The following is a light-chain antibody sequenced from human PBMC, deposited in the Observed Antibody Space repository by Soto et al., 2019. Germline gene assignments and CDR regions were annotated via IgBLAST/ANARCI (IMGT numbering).Light chain of an antibody. CDR3: QSYDSSLSGRI. Sequence: QAVVTQPPSVSGAPGQRVTISCTGSSSNIGADYDVHWYQQLPGTAPKLLIYANTNRSSEVPERFSGSKSGTSASLAITGLQAEDEADYYCQSYDSSLSGRIFGGGTKLTVL. J-gene: IGLJ2*01. V-gene: IGLV1-40*01. CDR2: ANT. CDR1: SSNIGADYD.